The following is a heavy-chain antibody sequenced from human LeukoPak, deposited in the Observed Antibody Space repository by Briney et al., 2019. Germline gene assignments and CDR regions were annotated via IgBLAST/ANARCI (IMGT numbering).Heavy chain of an antibody. J-gene: IGHJ4*02. CDR2: MSSNGNTK. Sequence: GGSLRLSCAASGFTFSSYGMHWVRQAPGKGLEWVAVMSSNGNTKYYADSVKGRFTISRDNSRNTMFLRMSSLTTEDTAVYYCTRDPLVEFGYYFDFWGQGALVTVSA. CDR3: TRDPLVEFGYYFDF. CDR1: GFTFSSYG. D-gene: IGHD2-15*01. V-gene: IGHV3-30*03.